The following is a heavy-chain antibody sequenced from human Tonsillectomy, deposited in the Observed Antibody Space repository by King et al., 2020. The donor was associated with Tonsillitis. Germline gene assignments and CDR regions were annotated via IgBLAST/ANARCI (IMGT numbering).Heavy chain of an antibody. CDR2: INPNSGGT. V-gene: IGHV1-2*02. D-gene: IGHD2-15*01. CDR3: ARAGEYCSGGSCYSYDGFDI. Sequence: QLVQSGAEVKKPGASVKVSCKASGYTFTDYYMHWVRQAPGQGLEWMGWINPNSGGTKYAQKFQGRVTMTRDTSISTAYMELSRLRSDDTAVYYCARAGEYCSGGSCYSYDGFDIWGQGTMVTVSS. J-gene: IGHJ3*02. CDR1: GYTFTDYY.